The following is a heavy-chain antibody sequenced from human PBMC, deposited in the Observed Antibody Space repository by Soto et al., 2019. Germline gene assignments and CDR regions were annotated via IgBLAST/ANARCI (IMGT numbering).Heavy chain of an antibody. J-gene: IGHJ5*02. CDR1: GYTFTTHA. CDR2: ISTYNGDT. V-gene: IGHV1-18*04. D-gene: IGHD6-19*01. CDR3: ARDPTKTSGDRVWFDT. Sequence: QFHLVQSGDAVEKPGASLMLSCKTSGYTFTTHAISWVRQAPGQGLEWMGWISTYNGDTKFAQKFQGRVNMTRDTTTSTAYMAPRSLRYDDTAVYYCARDPTKTSGDRVWFDTWGQGTLVTVSS.